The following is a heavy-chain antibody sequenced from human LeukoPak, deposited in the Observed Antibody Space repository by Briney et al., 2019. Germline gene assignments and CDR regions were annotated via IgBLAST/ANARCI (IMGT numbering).Heavy chain of an antibody. D-gene: IGHD1-14*01. Sequence: GGSLRLSCAASGFTFSTYWMNWVRQAPGKGLEWVANIKQDGSEKYYVDSVKGRFTISRDNAKNTLYLQMNSLRAEDTAVYYCARGRSVITDYWGQGTLVTVSS. CDR3: ARGRSVITDY. V-gene: IGHV3-7*01. CDR1: GFTFSTYW. CDR2: IKQDGSEK. J-gene: IGHJ4*02.